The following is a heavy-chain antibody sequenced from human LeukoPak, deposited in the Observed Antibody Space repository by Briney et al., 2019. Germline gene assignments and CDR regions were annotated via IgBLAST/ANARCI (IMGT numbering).Heavy chain of an antibody. CDR3: ARLRSVNNWFDP. Sequence: SETLSLTCTVSGGSIISGTYYWSWIRQPAGKGLEWIGRIYTSANTNYNPSLESRVTISVDTSQNQFSLKLSSVTAADTAVYYCARLRSVNNWFDPWGQGTLVTVSS. J-gene: IGHJ5*02. CDR2: IYTSANT. CDR1: GGSIISGTYY. V-gene: IGHV4-61*02.